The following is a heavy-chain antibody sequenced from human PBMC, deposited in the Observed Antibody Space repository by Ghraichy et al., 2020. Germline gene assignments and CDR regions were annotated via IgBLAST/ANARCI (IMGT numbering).Heavy chain of an antibody. CDR1: GDSISSSRYY. CDR2: FYYSGYT. CDR3: ARHVAPAALQGANY. V-gene: IGHV4-39*01. D-gene: IGHD1-26*01. Sequence: SETLSLTCTVSGDSISSSRYYWGWVRQPPGKGLDWIGSFYYSGYTYYNPSLNSRVTISVDTSKNQFSLKLTSVTAADTGVYYCARHVAPAALQGANYWGQGTLVTVSS. J-gene: IGHJ4*02.